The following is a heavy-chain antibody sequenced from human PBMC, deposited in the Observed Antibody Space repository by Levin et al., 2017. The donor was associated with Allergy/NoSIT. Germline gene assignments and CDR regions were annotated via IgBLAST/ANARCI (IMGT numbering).Heavy chain of an antibody. Sequence: SETLSLTCTVSGGSISSSYYWGWIRQPPGKGLEWIGTMYSGGSTYYNPSLESRVTISIDTSRNQFSLKLSSVTAADTAVYYCARHLPLGAVAGTGVVDYWGHGTLVTVSS. V-gene: IGHV4-39*01. CDR2: MYSGGST. CDR1: GGSISSSYY. D-gene: IGHD6-19*01. J-gene: IGHJ4*01. CDR3: ARHLPLGAVAGTGVVDY.